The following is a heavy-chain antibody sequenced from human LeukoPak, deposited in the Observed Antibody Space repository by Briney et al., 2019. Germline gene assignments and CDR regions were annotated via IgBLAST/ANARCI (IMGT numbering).Heavy chain of an antibody. D-gene: IGHD1-26*01. Sequence: PGGSLRLSCAASGFIVSSNFMSWVRQAPGKGLEWVSLIYGGGSTYYADSVKGRFTISRDNSKNTLYLQMNSLRAEDTAVYYCAAGIVAAFGVFDYWGQGTLVTVSS. CDR3: AAGIVAAFGVFDY. V-gene: IGHV3-66*02. CDR1: GFIVSSNF. J-gene: IGHJ4*02. CDR2: IYGGGST.